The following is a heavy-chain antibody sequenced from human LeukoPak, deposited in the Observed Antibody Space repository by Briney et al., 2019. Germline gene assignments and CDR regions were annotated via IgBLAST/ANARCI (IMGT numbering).Heavy chain of an antibody. CDR1: GYTFTSYY. CDR3: ARLGYYYDSSGYSNWFDP. J-gene: IGHJ5*02. Sequence: GASVKVSCKASGYTFTSYYMHWVRQAPGQGLEWMGIINPSGGSTSCAQKFQGRVTMTRDMSTSTVYMELSSLRSEDTAVYYCARLGYYYDSSGYSNWFDPWGQGTLVTVSS. CDR2: INPSGGST. V-gene: IGHV1-46*01. D-gene: IGHD3-22*01.